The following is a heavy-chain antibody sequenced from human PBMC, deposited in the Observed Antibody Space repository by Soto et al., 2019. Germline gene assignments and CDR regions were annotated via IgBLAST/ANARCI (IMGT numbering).Heavy chain of an antibody. Sequence: GGSLRLSCAASGFTFSSYSMNWVRQAPGKGLEWVSSISSSSSYIYYADSVKGRFTISRDNAKNSLYLQMNSLRAEDTAVYYCARGSPYGDYAVLFDYWGQGTLVTVSS. CDR3: ARGSPYGDYAVLFDY. CDR2: ISSSSSYI. D-gene: IGHD4-17*01. J-gene: IGHJ4*02. V-gene: IGHV3-21*01. CDR1: GFTFSSYS.